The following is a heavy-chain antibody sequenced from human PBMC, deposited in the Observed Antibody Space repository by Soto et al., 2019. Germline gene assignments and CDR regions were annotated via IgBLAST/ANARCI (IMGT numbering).Heavy chain of an antibody. CDR1: GGSISSGGYS. CDR3: AAGGGPPRYY. CDR2: IYHSGST. V-gene: IGHV4-30-2*01. Sequence: QLQLQESGSGLVKPSQTLSLTCAVSGGSISSGGYSWSWIRQPPGKGLEWIGYIYHSGSTYYNPSLKRAVTTAVDRSTNQFSLKLSSVTAADTAVYYCAAGGGPPRYYWGQGTLVTVSS. J-gene: IGHJ4*02. D-gene: IGHD3-10*01.